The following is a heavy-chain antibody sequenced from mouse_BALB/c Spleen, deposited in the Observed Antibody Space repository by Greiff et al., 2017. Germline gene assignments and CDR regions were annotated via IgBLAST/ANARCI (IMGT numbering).Heavy chain of an antibody. D-gene: IGHD1-1*01. V-gene: IGHV1-87*01. CDR1: GYTFTSYW. CDR3: ARGDYGDWYFDV. Sequence: QVQLKQSGAELARPGASVKLSCKASGYTFTSYWMQWVKQRPGQGLEWIGAIYPGDGDTRYTQKFKGKATLTADKSSSTAYMQLSSLASEDSAVYYCARGDYGDWYFDVWGAGTTVTVSS. J-gene: IGHJ1*01. CDR2: IYPGDGDT.